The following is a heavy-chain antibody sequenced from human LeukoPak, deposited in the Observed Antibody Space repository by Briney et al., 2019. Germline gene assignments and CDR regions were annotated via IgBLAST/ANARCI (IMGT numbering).Heavy chain of an antibody. D-gene: IGHD3-3*01. V-gene: IGHV3-33*01. CDR2: IWYDASNK. J-gene: IGHJ4*02. CDR3: ARETSRATTIFGVVVAHFDF. Sequence: GGSLRLSCAASGFIFSSYGMHWVRQAPGKGLEWVAVIWYDASNKHYADSVKGRFTISRDNSKNTLYLQMNSLRAEDTAVYHCARETSRATTIFGVVVAHFDFWGQGTLVTVSS. CDR1: GFIFSSYG.